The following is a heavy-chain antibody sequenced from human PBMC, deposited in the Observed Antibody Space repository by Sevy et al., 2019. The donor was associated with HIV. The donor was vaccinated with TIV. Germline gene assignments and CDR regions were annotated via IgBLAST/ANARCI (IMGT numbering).Heavy chain of an antibody. V-gene: IGHV3-74*01. CDR1: GFTFTNDW. J-gene: IGHJ4*02. Sequence: EGSLRLSCAASGFTFTNDWMHWVRQAPGKELVWVSRVNNDGSGTNYADSVKGRFTISRDNAKNTVYLQTNSLRAEDTAVYCWTRDMYGIDYWGQGTLVTVSS. CDR3: TRDMYGIDY. CDR2: VNNDGSGT. D-gene: IGHD2-8*01.